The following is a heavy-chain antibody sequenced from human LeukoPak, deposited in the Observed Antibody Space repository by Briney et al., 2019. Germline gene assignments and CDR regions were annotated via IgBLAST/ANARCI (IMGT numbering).Heavy chain of an antibody. CDR3: ARIPRFLEWLLSIYFDY. CDR2: ISPSGDKT. J-gene: IGHJ4*02. CDR1: GFTFSSYA. Sequence: GGSLRLSCAGSGFTFSSYAMSWVRQAPGKGLEWVSVISPSGDKTYYADSVKGRFTISRDNSKDTLYLQMNVLRTEDTAIYYCARIPRFLEWLLSIYFDYWGQGTLVTVSS. V-gene: IGHV3-23*01. D-gene: IGHD3-3*01.